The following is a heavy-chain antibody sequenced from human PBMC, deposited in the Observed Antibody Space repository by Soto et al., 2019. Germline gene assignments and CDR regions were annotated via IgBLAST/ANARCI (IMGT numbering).Heavy chain of an antibody. CDR3: TTDALSESDCSSSSCYHYYYYYGMDV. CDR2: IKSKTDGGTT. CDR1: GFTFSNAW. V-gene: IGHV3-15*01. D-gene: IGHD2-2*01. J-gene: IGHJ6*02. Sequence: EVQLVESGGGLVKPGGSLRLSCAASGFTFSNAWMSWVRQAPGKGLEWVGRIKSKTDGGTTDYAAPVKGRFTISRDDSKNTLYLQMNSLKTEDTAVYYCTTDALSESDCSSSSCYHYYYYYGMDVWGQGTTVTVSS.